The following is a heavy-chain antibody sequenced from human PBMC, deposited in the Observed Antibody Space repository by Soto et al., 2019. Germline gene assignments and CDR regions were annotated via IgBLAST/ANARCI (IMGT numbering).Heavy chain of an antibody. D-gene: IGHD6-6*01. V-gene: IGHV3-23*01. Sequence: VQLLESGGGLVQPGESLRLSCAASGFTFSSYAMSWVCQAPGKGLEWVSVISGSDDSTYYADSVKGRFTISRDNSKNTLYLQMNSLRAEDTAVYYCARRSSSSTFDYWGQGTLVTVSS. J-gene: IGHJ4*02. CDR1: GFTFSSYA. CDR2: ISGSDDST. CDR3: ARRSSSSTFDY.